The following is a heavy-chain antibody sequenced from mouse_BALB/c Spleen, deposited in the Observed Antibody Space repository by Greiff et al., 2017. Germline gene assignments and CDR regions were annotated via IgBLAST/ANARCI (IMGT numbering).Heavy chain of an antibody. CDR3: ARQGYGNYPRYWYFDV. J-gene: IGHJ1*01. V-gene: IGHV5-12-2*01. Sequence: EVHLVESGGGLVQPGGSLKLSCAASGFTFSSYTMSWVRQTPEKRLEWVAYISNGGGSTYYPDTVKGRFTISRDNAKNTLYLQMSSLKSEDTAMYYCARQGYGNYPRYWYFDVWGAGTTVTVSS. CDR1: GFTFSSYT. D-gene: IGHD2-10*02. CDR2: ISNGGGST.